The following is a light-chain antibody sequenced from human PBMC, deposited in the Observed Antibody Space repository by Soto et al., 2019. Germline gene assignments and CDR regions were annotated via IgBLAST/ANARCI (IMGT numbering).Light chain of an antibody. CDR2: WAS. V-gene: IGKV4-1*01. CDR3: QQYYSFPQT. CDR1: QSVFYSSNNKND. J-gene: IGKJ1*01. Sequence: DIVMTQSPDSLAVSLDERATINCKSSQSVFYSSNNKNDLAWYQQKPGQPPKLLIYWASTREFGVPDRFSGSGSGTDFTLTISSLQAEDVAVYYCQQYYSFPQTFGQGTRVEIK.